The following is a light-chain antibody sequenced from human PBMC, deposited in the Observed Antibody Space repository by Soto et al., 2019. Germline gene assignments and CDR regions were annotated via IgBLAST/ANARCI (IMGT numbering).Light chain of an antibody. CDR2: EVT. CDR3: SSYAASNNFEVV. V-gene: IGLV2-8*01. J-gene: IGLJ2*01. Sequence: QSALTQPASVSGSPGQSITMSCTGSSSDFGDDKYVTWYQQQPGKGPNLLIYEVTKRPSGVPDRFSGSKSGSTASLTVSGLQAEDEADYHCSSYAASNNFEVVFGGGTKLTVL. CDR1: SSDFGDDKY.